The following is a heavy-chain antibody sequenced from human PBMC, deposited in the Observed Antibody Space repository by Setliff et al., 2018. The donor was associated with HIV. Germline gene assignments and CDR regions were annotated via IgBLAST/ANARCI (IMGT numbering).Heavy chain of an antibody. Sequence: PGGSLRLSCAASGFTFSNAWMNWVRQAPGKGLVWVSRINSDGSSRRYADSVRGRFTISRDNAKNSLYLQMNSLRVEDTAVYYCARPYSTSSWFFDYWGQGTLVTVSS. CDR3: ARPYSTSSWFFDY. V-gene: IGHV3-74*01. D-gene: IGHD6-6*01. CDR2: INSDGSSR. CDR1: GFTFSNAW. J-gene: IGHJ4*02.